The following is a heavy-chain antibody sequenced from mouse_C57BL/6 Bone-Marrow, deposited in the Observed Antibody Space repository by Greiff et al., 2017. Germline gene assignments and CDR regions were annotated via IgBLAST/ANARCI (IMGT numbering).Heavy chain of an antibody. CDR2: IDPETGGT. J-gene: IGHJ2*01. Sequence: QVQLQQSGAELVRPGASVTLSCKASGYTFTDYEMHWVKQTPVHGLEWIGAIDPETGGTAYNQKFKGKAILTADKSSSTAYMELRSLTSEDSAVYYCTRGEVVLFDYWGQGTTLTVSS. CDR3: TRGEVVLFDY. D-gene: IGHD1-1*02. CDR1: GYTFTDYE. V-gene: IGHV1-15*01.